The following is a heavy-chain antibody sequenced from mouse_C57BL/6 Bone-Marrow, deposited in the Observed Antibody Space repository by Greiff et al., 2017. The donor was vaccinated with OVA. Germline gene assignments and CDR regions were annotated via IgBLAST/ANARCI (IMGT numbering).Heavy chain of an antibody. CDR3: ARHDYDYAMDY. Sequence: EVQVVESGGGLVQPGGSLKLSCAASGFTFSDYGMAWVRQAPRKGPEWVAFISNLAYSIYYADTVTGRFTISRENAKNTLYLEMSSLRSEDTAMYYCARHDYDYAMDYWGQGTSVTVSS. CDR2: ISNLAYSI. D-gene: IGHD2-4*01. V-gene: IGHV5-15*01. CDR1: GFTFSDYG. J-gene: IGHJ4*01.